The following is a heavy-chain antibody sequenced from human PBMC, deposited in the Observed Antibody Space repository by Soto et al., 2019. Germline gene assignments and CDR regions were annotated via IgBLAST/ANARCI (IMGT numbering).Heavy chain of an antibody. CDR1: GGSFSGYY. J-gene: IGHJ6*02. D-gene: IGHD2-2*01. CDR3: ARGYHGLYPGGYYGMDV. CDR2: INHSGST. V-gene: IGHV4-34*01. Sequence: PSETLSLTCAVYGGSFSGYYWSWIRQPPGKGRGWIGEINHSGSTNYNPSLNSRVTISVXXXXXXFXLXPXXVPAAXTAVYYCARGYHGLYPGGYYGMDVWGQGTTVT.